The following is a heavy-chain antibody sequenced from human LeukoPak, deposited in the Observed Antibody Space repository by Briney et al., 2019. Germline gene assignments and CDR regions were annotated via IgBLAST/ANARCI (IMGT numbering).Heavy chain of an antibody. D-gene: IGHD3-3*01. V-gene: IGHV4-34*01. J-gene: IGHJ5*02. CDR3: ARVRKDYHIWSGYYTDRFDP. CDR2: INHSGST. CDR1: GGSFSGYY. Sequence: SQTLSLTCAVYGGSFSGYYWSWIRQPPGKGLEWIGEINHSGSTNYNPSLKSRVTISVDTSKNQFSLKLSSVTAADTAVYYCARVRKDYHIWSGYYTDRFDPWGQGTLVTVSS.